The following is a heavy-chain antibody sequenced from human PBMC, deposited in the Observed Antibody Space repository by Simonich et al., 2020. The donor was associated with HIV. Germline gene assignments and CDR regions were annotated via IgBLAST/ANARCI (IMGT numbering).Heavy chain of an antibody. Sequence: EVQLVESGGGLVQPCRSLRLYCAASRFTFDDVAMHWVRQVPGQGLWGGSGSRWNSGSIGYAESVKGRFTISRDNAKNSLYLQMNSLRAEDTALYYCATSPIPNWGTPHFDYWGQGTLVTVSS. J-gene: IGHJ4*02. V-gene: IGHV3-9*01. CDR1: RFTFDDVA. CDR3: ATSPIPNWGTPHFDY. CDR2: SRWNSGSI. D-gene: IGHD7-27*01.